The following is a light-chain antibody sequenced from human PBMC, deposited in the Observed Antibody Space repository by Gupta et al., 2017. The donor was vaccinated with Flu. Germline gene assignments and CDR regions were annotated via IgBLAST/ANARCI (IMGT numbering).Light chain of an antibody. J-gene: IGKJ4*01. CDR2: AAS. V-gene: IGKV1-39*01. CDR1: QSISRY. CDR3: QQNYNWPPLT. Sequence: SSLSASVGEKVTLTCRASQSISRYLDWYQQKPGQAPTPLIFAASTLHSGVPSRFSGSGSGTDFTLTISSLQSEDSAVYYCQQNYNWPPLTFGGGTKVEIK.